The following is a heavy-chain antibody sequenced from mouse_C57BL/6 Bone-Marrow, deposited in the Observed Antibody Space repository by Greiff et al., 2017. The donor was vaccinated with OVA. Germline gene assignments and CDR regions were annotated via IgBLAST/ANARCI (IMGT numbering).Heavy chain of an antibody. CDR3: ATPMVTKAMDY. D-gene: IGHD2-2*01. CDR2: INPSSGYT. V-gene: IGHV1-7*01. Sequence: QVQLQQSGAELAKPGASVKLSCKASGYTFTSYWMHWVKQRPGQGLDWIGYINPSSGYTKYNQKFKDKATLTADKSSSTAYMQLSSLTYEDSAVYYCATPMVTKAMDYWGQGTSVTVSS. CDR1: GYTFTSYW. J-gene: IGHJ4*01.